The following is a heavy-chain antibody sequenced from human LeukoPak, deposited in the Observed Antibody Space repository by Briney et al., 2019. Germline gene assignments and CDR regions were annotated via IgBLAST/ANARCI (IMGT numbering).Heavy chain of an antibody. CDR3: ARGENWFDR. CDR1: GFTFSSYW. Sequence: PGGSLRLSCEVSGFTFSSYWMSWVRQAPGKGLEWVANIQQDGGEKYNVDSVKGRFTISRDNAKNSLYLQMNSLRAEDTAVYYCARGENWFDRWGQGTLVTVSS. J-gene: IGHJ5*02. V-gene: IGHV3-7*01. D-gene: IGHD1-26*01. CDR2: IQQDGGEK.